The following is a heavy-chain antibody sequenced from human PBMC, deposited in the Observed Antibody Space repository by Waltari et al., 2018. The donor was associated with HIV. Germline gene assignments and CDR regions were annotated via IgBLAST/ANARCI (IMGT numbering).Heavy chain of an antibody. CDR1: GDTFSKYA. J-gene: IGHJ6*02. V-gene: IGHV1-69*01. D-gene: IGHD3-22*01. Sequence: QVQLVQSGAEVRTPGSSVKVSCTPSGDTFSKYAITWVRQAPGQGLEWMGGIIPMFATTHYAQHFQDRVTISADETTGTAYMELSRLRSQDTAVYYCARTMRLAGYYNGMDVWGQGTTVTVS. CDR2: IIPMFATT. CDR3: ARTMRLAGYYNGMDV.